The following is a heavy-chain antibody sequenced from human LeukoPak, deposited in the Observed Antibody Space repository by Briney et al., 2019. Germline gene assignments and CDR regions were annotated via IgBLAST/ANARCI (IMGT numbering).Heavy chain of an antibody. CDR1: GFTLSSNW. CDR2: IKQDGSEK. D-gene: IGHD3-10*01. Sequence: GGSLRLSCAASGFTLSSNWMNWLRQAPGKGLEWVAIIKQDGSEKYYVDSVKGRFTISRDNAKNSLYLQMNSLRAEDTAVYYCAKGGLYYFDYWGQGTLVTVSS. CDR3: AKGGLYYFDY. V-gene: IGHV3-7*03. J-gene: IGHJ4*02.